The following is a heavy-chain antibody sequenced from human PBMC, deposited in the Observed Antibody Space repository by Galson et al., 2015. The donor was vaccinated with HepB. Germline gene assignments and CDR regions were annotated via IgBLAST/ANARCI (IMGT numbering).Heavy chain of an antibody. CDR1: GYTFTSYY. CDR2: INPSGGST. Sequence: SVTVSCKASGYTFTSYYMHWVRQAPGQGLEWMGIINPSGGSTSYAQKFQGRVTMTGDTSTSTVYMELSSLRSEDTAVYYCARDWTSMVTSSRSPGYYYYGMDVWGQGTTVTVSS. D-gene: IGHD5-18*01. V-gene: IGHV1-46*01. CDR3: ARDWTSMVTSSRSPGYYYYGMDV. J-gene: IGHJ6*02.